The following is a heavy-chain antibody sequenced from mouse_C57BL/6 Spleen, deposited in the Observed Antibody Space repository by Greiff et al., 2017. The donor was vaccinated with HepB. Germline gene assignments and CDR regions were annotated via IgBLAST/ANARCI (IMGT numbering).Heavy chain of an antibody. J-gene: IGHJ3*01. V-gene: IGHV1-4*01. CDR3: AREAYDGYLAY. Sequence: VKLMESGAELARPGASVKMSCKASGYTFTSYTMHWVKQRPGQGLEWIGYINPSSGYTKYNQKFKDKATLTADKSSSTAYMQLSSLTSEDSAVYYCAREAYDGYLAYWGQGTLVTVSA. D-gene: IGHD2-3*01. CDR1: GYTFTSYT. CDR2: INPSSGYT.